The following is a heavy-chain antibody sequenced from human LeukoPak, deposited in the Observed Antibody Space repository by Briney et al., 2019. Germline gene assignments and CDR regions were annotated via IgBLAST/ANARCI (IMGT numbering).Heavy chain of an antibody. J-gene: IGHJ4*02. CDR3: ARGGKATVVTM. D-gene: IGHD4-23*01. V-gene: IGHV4-4*07. Sequence: PSVTLSLTCTVSGGSINSYYWSWIRQPAGKGLEWIGRIYSSGSTNYNPSLKSRVSMSVDTSKNQFSLKLTSVTAADTAVYYCARGGKATVVTMWGQGILVTVSS. CDR1: GGSINSYY. CDR2: IYSSGST.